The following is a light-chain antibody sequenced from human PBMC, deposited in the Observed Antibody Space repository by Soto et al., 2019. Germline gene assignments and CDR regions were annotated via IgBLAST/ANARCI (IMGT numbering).Light chain of an antibody. CDR3: QQYNACPPF. J-gene: IGKJ4*01. V-gene: IGKV3-15*01. CDR2: GAS. Sequence: EILMTQSPATLSVSPGERATLSCRASQSVNTNLTWYQQKPGQAPRLLIYGASTRATGIPARFRGSGSGTEFTLTISSLQSDDVAVYYCQQYNACPPFFGGGTKVEIK. CDR1: QSVNTN.